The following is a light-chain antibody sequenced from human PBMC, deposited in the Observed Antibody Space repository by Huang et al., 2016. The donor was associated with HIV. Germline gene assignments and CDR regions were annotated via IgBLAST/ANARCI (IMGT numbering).Light chain of an antibody. CDR3: QQYGSSPMYT. CDR1: QSVSSSN. CDR2: GAS. V-gene: IGKV3-20*01. J-gene: IGKJ2*01. Sequence: EIVLTQSPGTLSLSPGERATLSCRASQSVSSSNLAWYQQKPGQAPRRLIYGASSRATGSPDRCSGSGSGTDFTLTISRLEPEDFAVYYCQQYGSSPMYTFGQGTKLEIK.